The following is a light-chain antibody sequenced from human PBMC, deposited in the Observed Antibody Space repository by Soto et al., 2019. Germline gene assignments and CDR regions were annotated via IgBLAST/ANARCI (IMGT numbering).Light chain of an antibody. CDR1: SSDVGGYNY. Sequence: QSVLTQPASVSGSPGQSITISCTGTSSDVGGYNYVSWYQQHPGKAPNLMIYDVSNRPSGVSNRFSGSKSGNTASLTISGLQAEDEADYYCSSYTSSSTPGFGGGTKLTVL. J-gene: IGLJ3*02. V-gene: IGLV2-14*01. CDR2: DVS. CDR3: SSYTSSSTPG.